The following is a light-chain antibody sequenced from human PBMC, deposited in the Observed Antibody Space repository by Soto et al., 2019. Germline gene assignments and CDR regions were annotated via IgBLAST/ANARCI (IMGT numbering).Light chain of an antibody. CDR1: NSDVGGYNN. J-gene: IGLJ3*02. Sequence: QSALTQPASVSGSPGQSITISCTGTNSDVGGYNNVSWYQQHPGKAPKVIIYEVSNRPSGVSNRFSGSKSGNTASLTISGLQTEDEADYYCSSYTSGTTRVFGGGTKLTVL. CDR3: SSYTSGTTRV. CDR2: EVS. V-gene: IGLV2-14*01.